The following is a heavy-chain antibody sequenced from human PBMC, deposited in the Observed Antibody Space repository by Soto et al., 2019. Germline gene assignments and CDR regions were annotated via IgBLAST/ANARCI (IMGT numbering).Heavy chain of an antibody. V-gene: IGHV2-5*02. D-gene: IGHD2-15*01. Sequence: SGPTLVKPTPSLTLTCTFSGFSLSTSGVGVGWIRQPPGKALEWLALIYWDDDKRYSPSLKSRLTITKDTSKNQVVLTMTNMDPVDTATDYCAHRLMKFGRLAPDYWGQGTLVTVSS. CDR2: IYWDDDK. J-gene: IGHJ4*02. CDR1: GFSLSTSGVG. CDR3: AHRLMKFGRLAPDY.